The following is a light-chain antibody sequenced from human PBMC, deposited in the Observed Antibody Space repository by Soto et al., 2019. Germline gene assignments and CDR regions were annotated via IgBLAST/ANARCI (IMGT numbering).Light chain of an antibody. V-gene: IGLV1-47*01. Sequence: QSVLTQPPSASGTPVQRVTISCSGSSSNIGSNYVYWYQQLPGTAPKLLIYRNNERPSGVPDRFSGSKSGTSAALAISWLRSEDEADYYCATWDDILSGLVFGGGTKLTVL. J-gene: IGLJ3*02. CDR2: RNN. CDR1: SSNIGSNY. CDR3: ATWDDILSGLV.